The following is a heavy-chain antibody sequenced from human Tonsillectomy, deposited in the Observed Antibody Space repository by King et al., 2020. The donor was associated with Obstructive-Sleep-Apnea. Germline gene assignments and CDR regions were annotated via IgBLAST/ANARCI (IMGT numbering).Heavy chain of an antibody. D-gene: IGHD4-11*01. J-gene: IGHJ5*02. V-gene: IGHV4-59*01. CDR3: AREISNPNWFDP. CDR1: GGSITSYY. Sequence: QLQLQESGPGLVKPSETLSLTCTVSGGSITSYYWSWIRQPPGKGLEWIGNIHYSGSTSYNPSLRSRVTITLDTSKNQFSLKLSSVTTADTAVYYCAREISNPNWFDPWGQGTLVTVSS. CDR2: IHYSGST.